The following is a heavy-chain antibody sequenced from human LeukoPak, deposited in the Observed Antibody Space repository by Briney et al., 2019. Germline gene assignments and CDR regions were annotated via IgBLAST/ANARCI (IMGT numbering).Heavy chain of an antibody. V-gene: IGHV1-8*01. Sequence: ASVKVSRKASGYTFTSYDINWVRQATGQGLEWMGWMNPNSGNTGYAQKFQGRVTMTRNTSISTAYMELSSLRSEDTAVYYCARVGRSSWPSADYWGQGTLVTVSS. CDR2: MNPNSGNT. CDR3: ARVGRSSWPSADY. D-gene: IGHD6-13*01. CDR1: GYTFTSYD. J-gene: IGHJ4*02.